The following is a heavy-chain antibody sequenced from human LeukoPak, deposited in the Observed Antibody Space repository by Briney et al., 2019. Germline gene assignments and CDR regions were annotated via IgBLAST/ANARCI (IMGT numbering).Heavy chain of an antibody. V-gene: IGHV4-59*11. CDR1: GGSISSHY. J-gene: IGHJ4*02. CDR3: ASYSNYEDY. CDR2: IYYSGST. Sequence: SETLSLTCTVSGGSISSHYWSWNRQPPGKGLEWIGYIYYSGSTNYNPSLKSRVTISVDTSKNQFSLKLSSVTAADTAVYYCASYSNYEDYWGQGTLVTVSS. D-gene: IGHD4-11*01.